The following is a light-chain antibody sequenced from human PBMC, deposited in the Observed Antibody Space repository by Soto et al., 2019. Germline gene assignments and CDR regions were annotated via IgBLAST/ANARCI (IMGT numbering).Light chain of an antibody. J-gene: IGKJ1*01. CDR3: QQYNDYWT. CDR1: QSINGW. V-gene: IGKV1-5*01. CDR2: DAS. Sequence: DIHMTQSPSTLSASVVDRVTITCRASQSINGWLALYQPTAGKAPKLLVSDASSLESGVPSRFSGSGSGTEFTLTISSLQPDDFATYYCQQYNDYWTFGQGTKVDIK.